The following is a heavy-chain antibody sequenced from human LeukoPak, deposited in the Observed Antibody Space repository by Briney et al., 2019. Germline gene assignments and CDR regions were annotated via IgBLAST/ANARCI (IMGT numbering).Heavy chain of an antibody. Sequence: GGSLRLSCAASGFTFSSYWMHWVRHAPGKGLLWVSQIDRDGRRTNYADSVKGRFTVSRDNAKNTLSLQMNSLRAEDTAVYFCVRSVAPPGTPDYWGQGTLVTVSS. V-gene: IGHV3-74*01. CDR3: VRSVAPPGTPDY. CDR1: GFTFSSYW. CDR2: IDRDGRRT. J-gene: IGHJ4*02. D-gene: IGHD6-13*01.